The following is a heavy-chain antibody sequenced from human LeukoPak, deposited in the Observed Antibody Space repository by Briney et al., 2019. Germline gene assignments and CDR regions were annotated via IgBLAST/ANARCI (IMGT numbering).Heavy chain of an antibody. V-gene: IGHV3-7*01. CDR3: ARDVWTAVAVSDY. J-gene: IGHJ4*02. CDR1: GFTFSSYW. D-gene: IGHD6-19*01. CDR2: IKEDGSIQ. Sequence: PGGSLRLSCVASGFTFSSYWMTWVRQAPGKGLEWLANIKEDGSIQYYLDSVRGRFTISRDNAKTSVYLQLTSLRADDTAVYSCARDVWTAVAVSDYWGQGTLVTVSS.